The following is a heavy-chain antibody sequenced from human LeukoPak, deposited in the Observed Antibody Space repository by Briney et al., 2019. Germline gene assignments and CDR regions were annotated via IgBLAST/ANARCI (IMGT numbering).Heavy chain of an antibody. CDR1: GYLFTNYW. Sequence: ESLKISCKGSGYLFTNYWIAWVRQMPGKGLEWMGIIYPDDSDTRYSPSFQGQVTLSADKSISTAYLQWRSLKASDTAMYYCARRSYYYSGGYYYDFWGQGTLVTVSS. J-gene: IGHJ4*02. CDR3: ARRSYYYSGGYYYDF. CDR2: IYPDDSDT. V-gene: IGHV5-51*01. D-gene: IGHD3-22*01.